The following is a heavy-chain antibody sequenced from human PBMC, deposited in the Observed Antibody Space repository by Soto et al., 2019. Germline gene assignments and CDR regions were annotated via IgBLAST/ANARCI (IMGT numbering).Heavy chain of an antibody. V-gene: IGHV3-64D*08. CDR1: GFTFSSYA. Sequence: EVQLVESGGGLVQPGGSLRLSCSASGFTFSSYAMHWVRQAPGKGLEYVSAISSNGGSTYYADSVKGRFTISRDNSKNTLYLQMSSLRAEDTAVYYCVKEFTGYSSSWFRYWGQGTLVTVSS. CDR2: ISSNGGST. CDR3: VKEFTGYSSSWFRY. J-gene: IGHJ4*02. D-gene: IGHD6-13*01.